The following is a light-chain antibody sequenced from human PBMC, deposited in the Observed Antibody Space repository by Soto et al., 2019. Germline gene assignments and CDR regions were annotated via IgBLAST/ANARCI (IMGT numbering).Light chain of an antibody. CDR2: LGS. Sequence: DMVMTQSPLSLPVTPGEPASISCRSSQSLLHSNGYNYLDWYLQKPGQSPQLLIYLGSNRASGVPDRFSGSGSGTDFTLKISRVEAEDVGVYYCMQALQTRTTFGQGTKLEIK. CDR1: QSLLHSNGYNY. J-gene: IGKJ2*01. V-gene: IGKV2-28*01. CDR3: MQALQTRTT.